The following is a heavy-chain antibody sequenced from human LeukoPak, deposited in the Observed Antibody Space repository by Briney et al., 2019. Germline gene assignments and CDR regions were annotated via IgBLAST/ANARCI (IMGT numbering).Heavy chain of an antibody. CDR1: GYTFTSYD. D-gene: IGHD3-9*01. Sequence: ASVKVSCKASGYTFTSYDINWVRQATGQGLEWMGWMNPNSGNTGYAQKFQGRVTMTRNTSISTAYMELSSLRSEDTAVYYCARGTLTGYNPFFFYYYYYYMDVWGKGTTVTISS. CDR2: MNPNSGNT. V-gene: IGHV1-8*01. J-gene: IGHJ6*03. CDR3: ARGTLTGYNPFFFYYYYYYMDV.